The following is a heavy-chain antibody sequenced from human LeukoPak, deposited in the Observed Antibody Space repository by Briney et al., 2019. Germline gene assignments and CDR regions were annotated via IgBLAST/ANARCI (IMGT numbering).Heavy chain of an antibody. Sequence: SQTLSLTCTVSGYSISSGYYWGWIRQPPGKGLEWIGSIYHSGSTYYNPSLKSRVTISVDTSKNQFSLKLSSVTAADTAVYYCARGPWYSSSWYAYYFDYWGQGTLVTVSS. V-gene: IGHV4-38-2*02. CDR3: ARGPWYSSSWYAYYFDY. J-gene: IGHJ4*02. D-gene: IGHD6-13*01. CDR1: GYSISSGYY. CDR2: IYHSGST.